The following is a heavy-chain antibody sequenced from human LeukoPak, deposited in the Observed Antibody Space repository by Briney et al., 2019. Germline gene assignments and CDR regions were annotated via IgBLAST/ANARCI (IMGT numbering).Heavy chain of an antibody. J-gene: IGHJ4*02. CDR3: TTSGTPFEY. CDR1: GFTFNKAW. V-gene: IGHV3-15*01. D-gene: IGHD3-10*01. CDR2: IKNKGDGATT. Sequence: PGGSLRLSCAASGFTFNKAWMSWVRLAPGKGLEWVGRIKNKGDGATTDYAAPVKGRFTVSRDDSKSTLYLQMNSLKTEDTAVYYCTTSGTPFEYWGQGTLVTVSS.